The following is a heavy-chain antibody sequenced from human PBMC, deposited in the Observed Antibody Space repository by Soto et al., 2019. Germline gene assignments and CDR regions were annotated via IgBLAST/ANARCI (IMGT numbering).Heavy chain of an antibody. CDR3: AKGVNSSGWYGYYYYGMDV. V-gene: IGHV3-30-3*01. D-gene: IGHD6-19*01. CDR1: GFTFRNHA. J-gene: IGHJ6*02. CDR2: IAYDGSNA. Sequence: GGSLRLSCAASGFTFRNHAMHWVRQAPGKGLECLAVIAYDGSNAFYRDSVKGRFTISRDNSKNTLYLQMNSLRAEDTAVYYCAKGVNSSGWYGYYYYGMDVWGQGTTVTVSS.